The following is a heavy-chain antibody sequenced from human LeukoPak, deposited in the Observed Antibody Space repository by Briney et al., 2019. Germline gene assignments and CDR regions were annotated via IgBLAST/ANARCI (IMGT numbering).Heavy chain of an antibody. CDR2: ISSSGSTI. Sequence: PGGSLRLSCAASGFTFSSYEMNWVRQAPGTGLEWVSYISSSGSTIYYADSVKGRFTISRDNAKNSLYLQMNSLRAEDTAVYYCARESATGGSYFAFDYWGQGTLVTVSS. J-gene: IGHJ4*02. CDR1: GFTFSSYE. V-gene: IGHV3-48*03. CDR3: ARESATGGSYFAFDY. D-gene: IGHD1-26*01.